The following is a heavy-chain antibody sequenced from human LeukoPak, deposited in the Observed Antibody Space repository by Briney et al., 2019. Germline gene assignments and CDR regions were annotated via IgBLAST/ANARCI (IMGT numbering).Heavy chain of an antibody. D-gene: IGHD6-6*01. Sequence: SETLSLTCTVSGYSISSGYYWGWIRQPPGKGLEWIGSIYHSGSTYYNPSLKSRVTISVDTSKNQFSLELSSVTAADTAVYYCARDRSSRWFDPWGQGTLVTVSS. CDR1: GYSISSGYY. CDR2: IYHSGST. CDR3: ARDRSSRWFDP. J-gene: IGHJ5*02. V-gene: IGHV4-38-2*02.